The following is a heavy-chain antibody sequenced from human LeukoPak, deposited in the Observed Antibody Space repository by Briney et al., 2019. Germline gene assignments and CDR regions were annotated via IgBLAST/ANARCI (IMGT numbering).Heavy chain of an antibody. CDR2: VTPSTGDI. CDR1: GYTFTEYY. V-gene: IGHV1-2*02. CDR3: ARGHRDNWLDP. Sequence: GASVKVSCKASGYTFTEYYIHWLRQAPGQGLEWMGWVTPSTGDIYYAQNFQGRVTMTRDTSISTAYMQLGSLKSDDTAVYYCARGHRDNWLDPWGQGTLVTVSS. J-gene: IGHJ5*02.